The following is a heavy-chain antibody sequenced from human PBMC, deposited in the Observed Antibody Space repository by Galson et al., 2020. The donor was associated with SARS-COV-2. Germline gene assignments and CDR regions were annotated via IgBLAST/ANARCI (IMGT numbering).Heavy chain of an antibody. CDR2: IDSDDDT. V-gene: IGHV2-70*01. D-gene: IGHD3-10*01. CDR3: ARSEHPSGGMDV. Sequence: SGPTLAKPTQTLTLPCTFSGFSLSTSGQCVSWIRQPPGTALAWPALIDSDDDTYYRTSLKTRLTISKDTSKNQVVLTMTNMDPGDTATYYWARSEHPSGGMDVWGQGTTVTVSS. CDR1: GFSLSTSGQC. J-gene: IGHJ6*02.